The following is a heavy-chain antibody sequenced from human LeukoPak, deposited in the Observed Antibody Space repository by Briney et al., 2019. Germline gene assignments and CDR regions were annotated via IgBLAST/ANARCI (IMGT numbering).Heavy chain of an antibody. V-gene: IGHV1-18*01. J-gene: IGHJ6*03. CDR3: ARADMVRGVTPDYYYYYMDV. D-gene: IGHD3-10*01. Sequence: ASVKVSCKASGYTFTSYGISWVRQAPGQGLEWMGWISAYNGNTNYAQKLQGRVTMTTDTSTSTAYMELRSLRSEDTAVYYCARADMVRGVTPDYYYYYMDVWGKGTTVTISS. CDR2: ISAYNGNT. CDR1: GYTFTSYG.